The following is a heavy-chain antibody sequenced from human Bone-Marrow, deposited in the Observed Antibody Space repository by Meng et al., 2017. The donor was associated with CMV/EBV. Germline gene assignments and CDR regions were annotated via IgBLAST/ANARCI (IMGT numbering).Heavy chain of an antibody. CDR1: GFTFSDYY. V-gene: IGHV3-11*01. CDR3: ARGGSGWGSHYYYYGMDV. Sequence: GESLKISCAASGFTFSDYYMSWIRQAPGKGLEWVSYISSSGSTIYYADSVKGRFTISRDNAKNSLYLQMNSLRAEDTAVYYCARGGSGWGSHYYYYGMDVWGQGTTVTVSS. J-gene: IGHJ6*02. CDR2: ISSSGSTI. D-gene: IGHD6-19*01.